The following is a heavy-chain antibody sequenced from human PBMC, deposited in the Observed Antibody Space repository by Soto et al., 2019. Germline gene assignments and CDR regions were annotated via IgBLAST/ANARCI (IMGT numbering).Heavy chain of an antibody. Sequence: GGSLRLSCAAYGFTFSSYSMNWVRQAPGKGLEWVSSISSSSSYIYYADSVKGRFTISRDNAKNSLYLQMNSLRAEDTAVYYCARDLSRISYYYGMDVWGQGTTVTVSS. J-gene: IGHJ6*02. CDR1: GFTFSSYS. V-gene: IGHV3-21*01. CDR2: ISSSSSYI. D-gene: IGHD2-2*01. CDR3: ARDLSRISYYYGMDV.